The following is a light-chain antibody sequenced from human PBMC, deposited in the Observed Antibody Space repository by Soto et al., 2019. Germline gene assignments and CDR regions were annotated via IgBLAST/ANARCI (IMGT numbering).Light chain of an antibody. Sequence: EIVLTQSPGTLSLSPGERATLSCRASQSVSSSYLAWYQQKPGQAPRLLIYGASSRATGIPDRFSGSGSGTDFTLTISRLEPEDFAMYYCQQYGSSQGWTFGQGTKVEIK. CDR3: QQYGSSQGWT. CDR2: GAS. J-gene: IGKJ1*01. CDR1: QSVSSSY. V-gene: IGKV3-20*01.